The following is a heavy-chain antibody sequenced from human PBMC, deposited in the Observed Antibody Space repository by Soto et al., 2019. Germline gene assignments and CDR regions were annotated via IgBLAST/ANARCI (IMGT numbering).Heavy chain of an antibody. J-gene: IGHJ5*02. CDR3: ARDLQVEGYCSGGSCYSEGEWFDP. CDR1: GYTFTSYG. D-gene: IGHD2-15*01. V-gene: IGHV1-18*04. Sequence: ASVKVSCKASGYTFTSYGISWVRQAPGQGLEWMGWISAYNGNTNYAQKLQGRVTMTTDTSTSTAYMELRSLRSDDTAVYYCARDLQVEGYCSGGSCYSEGEWFDPWG. CDR2: ISAYNGNT.